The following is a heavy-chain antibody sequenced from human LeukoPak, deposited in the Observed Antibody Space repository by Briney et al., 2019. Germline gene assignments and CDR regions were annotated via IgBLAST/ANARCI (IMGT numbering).Heavy chain of an antibody. CDR2: ISSVSGYI. CDR3: ARMVTTAYQFDY. V-gene: IGHV3-21*01. J-gene: IGHJ4*02. CDR1: GFTFSGYS. Sequence: GGSLRLSCAASGFTFSGYSMNWIRQAPGKGLEWVSCISSVSGYIYYADSVKGRFTVSRDNAKNSLYLQMNSLRAEDTAVYYCARMVTTAYQFDYWGQGTLVTVSS. D-gene: IGHD2-21*02.